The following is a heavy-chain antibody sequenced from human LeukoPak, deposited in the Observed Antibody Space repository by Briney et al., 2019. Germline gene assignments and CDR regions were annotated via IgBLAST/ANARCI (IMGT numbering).Heavy chain of an antibody. D-gene: IGHD6-13*01. CDR3: AREGAPYSSSWYVDY. V-gene: IGHV3-33*01. CDR1: GFTFSSYG. Sequence: PGRSLRLSCAASGFTFSSYGMHWVRQAPGKGLEWVAVIWYDGSNKYYADSVKGRFTISRDNSKNTLYLQMNSLRAEDTAVYYYAREGAPYSSSWYVDYWGQGTLVTVSS. J-gene: IGHJ4*02. CDR2: IWYDGSNK.